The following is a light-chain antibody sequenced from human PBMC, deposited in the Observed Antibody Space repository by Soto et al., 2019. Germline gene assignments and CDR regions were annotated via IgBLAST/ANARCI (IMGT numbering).Light chain of an antibody. J-gene: IGLJ1*01. Sequence: QSVLTQPASVSGSPGQSITVSCTGTSSDVGGYNSVSWYQQHPGKPPKLIIYEVSNRPSGVSDRFSGSKSGNTASLTISGLQAEAEADYYCSSYKSTSSYVFATGTKVTVL. CDR2: EVS. V-gene: IGLV2-14*03. CDR3: SSYKSTSSYV. CDR1: SSDVGGYNS.